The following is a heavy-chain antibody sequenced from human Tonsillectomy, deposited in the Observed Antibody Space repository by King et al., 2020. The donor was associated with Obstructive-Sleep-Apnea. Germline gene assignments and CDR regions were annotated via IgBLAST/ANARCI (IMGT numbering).Heavy chain of an antibody. CDR3: ANNIARKGNWFDP. D-gene: IGHD2/OR15-2a*01. J-gene: IGHJ5*02. CDR1: GFTFSSYG. Sequence: VQLVESGGGVVQPGRSLRLSCAASGFTFSSYGMHWVRQAPGKGLEWVAVISYDGSNKYFADSVKGRFTISRDNSKNTLYLQMNSLRAEDTAVYYCANNIARKGNWFDPWGQGTLVTVSS. V-gene: IGHV3-30*18. CDR2: ISYDGSNK.